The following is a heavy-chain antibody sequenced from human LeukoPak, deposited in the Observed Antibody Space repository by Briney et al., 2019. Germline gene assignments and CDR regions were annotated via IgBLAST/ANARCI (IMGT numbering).Heavy chain of an antibody. V-gene: IGHV4-39*07. CDR1: GGSISSSSYY. Sequence: PSETLSLTCTVSGGSISSSSYYWGWIRQPPGKGLEWIGSIYTSGSTNYNPSLKSRVTMSVDTSKNQFSLKLSSVTAADTAVYYCARDLGYSYGYNYFDYWGQGTLVTVSS. J-gene: IGHJ4*02. CDR3: ARDLGYSYGYNYFDY. D-gene: IGHD5-18*01. CDR2: IYTSGST.